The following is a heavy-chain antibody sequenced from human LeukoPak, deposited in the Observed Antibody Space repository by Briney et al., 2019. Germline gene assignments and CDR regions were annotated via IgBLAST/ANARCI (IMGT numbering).Heavy chain of an antibody. V-gene: IGHV3-74*01. CDR1: GFTFSTYW. CDR2: IKTDGSDT. J-gene: IGHJ4*02. Sequence: GGSLRLSRAASGFTFSTYWMHWVRQAPGKGLVWVSRIKTDGSDTSYADSVKGRFTISRDNAKNTLYLQMKSLRVDDTAVYYCGRAPHYNIISLDYWGQGSLVTVSS. CDR3: GRAPHYNIISLDY. D-gene: IGHD3-9*01.